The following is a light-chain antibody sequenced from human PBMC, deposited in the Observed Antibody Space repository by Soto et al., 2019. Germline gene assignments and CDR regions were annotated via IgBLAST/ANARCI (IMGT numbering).Light chain of an antibody. V-gene: IGLV1-51*01. Sequence: HSVLTQPPSVSAAPGQKVTISCSGSTSNIENNYVSWYQQLPGTAPKLLIYDNNKRPSGIPDRFSGFKSGTSATLGITGLQTGDEAIYYCGTWDSSLSAGVVFGGGTKLTVL. CDR3: GTWDSSLSAGVV. CDR1: TSNIENNY. J-gene: IGLJ2*01. CDR2: DNN.